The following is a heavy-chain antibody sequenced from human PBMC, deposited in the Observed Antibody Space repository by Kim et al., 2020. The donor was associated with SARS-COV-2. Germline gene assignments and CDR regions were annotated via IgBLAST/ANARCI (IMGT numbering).Heavy chain of an antibody. CDR2: IYSGGST. Sequence: GGSLRLSCAASGFTVSSNYMSWVRQAPGKGLEWVSVIYSGGSTYYADSEKGRFTISKDNSKNTLYLQMNSLRAEDTAVYYCARDRITMVRGVIDFYYGMDVWGQETTVTVSS. D-gene: IGHD3-10*01. CDR1: GFTVSSNY. V-gene: IGHV3-53*01. CDR3: ARDRITMVRGVIDFYYGMDV. J-gene: IGHJ6*02.